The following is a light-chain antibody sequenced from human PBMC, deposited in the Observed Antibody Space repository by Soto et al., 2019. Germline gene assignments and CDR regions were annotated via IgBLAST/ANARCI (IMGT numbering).Light chain of an antibody. J-gene: IGKJ4*01. CDR1: KSVSNN. V-gene: IGKV3-15*01. Sequence: EIVMTQSPATLSVSPGERAILSCRASKSVSNNLAWYQQKPGQAPRLLIYGASTKATGIPARFSGSGYGTEFTLSISSLQSEDFAIYYFQQYKNWPPLTFGGGTKVEIK. CDR3: QQYKNWPPLT. CDR2: GAS.